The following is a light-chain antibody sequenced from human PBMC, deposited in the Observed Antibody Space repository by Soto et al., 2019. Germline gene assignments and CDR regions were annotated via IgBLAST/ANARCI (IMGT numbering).Light chain of an antibody. Sequence: QSVLAQPPSVSGAPGQKVTISCTGSSSNIGAGYDLHWYQQLPGTAPKLLLYDNSNRPSGVPDRFSGSKSGTSASLAITGLQAEDEADYYCQSYDSSLSAYVFGNGTKVTVL. CDR2: DNS. CDR1: SSNIGAGYD. V-gene: IGLV1-40*01. J-gene: IGLJ1*01. CDR3: QSYDSSLSAYV.